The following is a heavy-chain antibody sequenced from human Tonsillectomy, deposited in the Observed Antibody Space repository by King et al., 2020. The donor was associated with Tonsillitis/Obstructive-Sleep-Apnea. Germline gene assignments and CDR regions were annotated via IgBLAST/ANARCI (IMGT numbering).Heavy chain of an antibody. Sequence: QLVQSGAEVKKPGASVKVSCKASGYTFTGYTIHWLRQAPGQRIEWMGWINAGNGDTKYSREFQVRVPITRDTSARTVYMELSYLRSDDTAVFYCARVAAAATHLDYWGQGTPVTVSS. CDR3: ARVAAAATHLDY. CDR1: GYTFTGYT. J-gene: IGHJ4*02. CDR2: INAGNGDT. V-gene: IGHV1-3*03. D-gene: IGHD6-13*01.